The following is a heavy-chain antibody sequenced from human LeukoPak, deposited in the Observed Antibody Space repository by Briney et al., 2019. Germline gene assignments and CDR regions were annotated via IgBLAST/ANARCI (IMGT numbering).Heavy chain of an antibody. CDR1: GGSFSGYY. D-gene: IGHD5-18*01. J-gene: IGHJ4*02. CDR3: ASGVGGYSYGFKLTYFDY. CDR2: INHSGST. Sequence: PSETLSLTCAVYGGSFSGYYWSWIRQPPGKGLEWIGEINHSGSTNYNPSLKSRVTISVDTSKSQFSLKLSSVTAADTAVYYCASGVGGYSYGFKLTYFDYWGQGTLVTVSS. V-gene: IGHV4-34*01.